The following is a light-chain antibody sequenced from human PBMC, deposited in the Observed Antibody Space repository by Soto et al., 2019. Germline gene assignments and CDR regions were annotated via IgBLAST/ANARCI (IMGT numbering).Light chain of an antibody. CDR2: EVT. CDR3: SSYAGSDNPYV. Sequence: QSALTQPASVSGSPGQSITISCTGTSSDVGGYNYVSWYQHHPGKAPKLMISEVTKRPLGVPDRFSGSKSGNTASLTVSGLQAEDEADYYCSSYAGSDNPYVFGTGTKLTVL. J-gene: IGLJ1*01. CDR1: SSDVGGYNY. V-gene: IGLV2-8*01.